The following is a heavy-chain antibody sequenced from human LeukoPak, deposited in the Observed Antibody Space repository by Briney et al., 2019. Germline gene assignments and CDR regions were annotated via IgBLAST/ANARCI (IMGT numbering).Heavy chain of an antibody. CDR2: IHYSGTT. V-gene: IGHV4-39*01. D-gene: IGHD5-24*01. Sequence: SETLSLTCTVSGGSISRSNNYWGWVRQPPGKGLEWVGSIHYSGTTYYNPSLRSRVTISVDTSKNQFSLKLSSMTAADTAVYYCARHEEEDGYNAKTIDYWGQGTLVTVSS. CDR1: GGSISRSNNY. J-gene: IGHJ4*02. CDR3: ARHEEEDGYNAKTIDY.